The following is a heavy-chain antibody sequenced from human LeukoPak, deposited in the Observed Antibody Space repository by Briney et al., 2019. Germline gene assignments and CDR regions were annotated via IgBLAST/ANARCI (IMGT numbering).Heavy chain of an antibody. J-gene: IGHJ4*02. D-gene: IGHD2-15*01. CDR1: GFTFSSYS. Sequence: GGSLRLSCAASGFTFSSYSMNWVRQAPGKGLEWVSSISSSSSYIYYADSVKGRFTISRDNAKNSLYLQMNSLRAEDTAVYYCARDHGVGIYFEYWGQGTLVNVSS. CDR2: ISSSSSYI. CDR3: ARDHGVGIYFEY. V-gene: IGHV3-21*01.